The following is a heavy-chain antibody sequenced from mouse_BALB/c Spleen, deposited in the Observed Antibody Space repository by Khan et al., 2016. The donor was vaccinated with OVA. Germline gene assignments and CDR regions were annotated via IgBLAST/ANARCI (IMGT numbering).Heavy chain of an antibody. CDR3: ARDYGRSFWFAY. CDR1: GYSFTNYI. Sequence: VQLKQSGPELVKPGASVKMSCKASGYSFTNYIIHWVKQEPGQGLEWIGYINPHNDGAKYNEKFKGKATLTSDKSSSTAYMELSGLTSEDSVVYYCARDYGRSFWFAYWGQGTLVTVSA. D-gene: IGHD1-1*01. CDR2: INPHNDGA. V-gene: IGHV1S136*01. J-gene: IGHJ3*01.